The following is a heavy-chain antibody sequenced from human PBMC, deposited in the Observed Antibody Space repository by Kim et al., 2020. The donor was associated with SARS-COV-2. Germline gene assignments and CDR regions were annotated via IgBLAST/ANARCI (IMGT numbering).Heavy chain of an antibody. Sequence: TDYTPSLKRRVTMSVDTSKNQFSVKLKSVTAADTSVYFCAREGRSSRPGYWGQGVLVTVSA. CDR2: T. CDR3: AREGRSSRPGY. V-gene: IGHV4-4*07. J-gene: IGHJ4*02. D-gene: IGHD2-2*01.